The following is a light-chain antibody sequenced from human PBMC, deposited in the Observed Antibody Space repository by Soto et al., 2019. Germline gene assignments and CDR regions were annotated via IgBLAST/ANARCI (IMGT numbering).Light chain of an antibody. CDR1: QGISNY. Sequence: DIQMTQSPSSLSASVGDRVTITCRASQGISNYLAWYQQKPGKVPKLLIYAASTLQSGVPSRFSGSGSGTDFTLTISSLQPEDFATYYCQKYNSALSWTFGQGTKVEIK. J-gene: IGKJ1*01. V-gene: IGKV1-27*01. CDR3: QKYNSALSWT. CDR2: AAS.